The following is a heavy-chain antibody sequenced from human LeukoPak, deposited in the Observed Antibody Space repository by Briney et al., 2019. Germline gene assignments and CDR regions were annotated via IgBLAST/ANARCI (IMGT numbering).Heavy chain of an antibody. CDR1: GFTFSSYA. Sequence: PGGSLRPSCAASGFTFSSYAMHWVRQAPGKGLEWVAVISYDGSNKYYADSVKGRFTISRDNSKNTLYLQMNSLRAEDTAVYYCARPKSGPRYLPYYGMDVWGQGTTVTASS. CDR2: ISYDGSNK. CDR3: ARPKSGPRYLPYYGMDV. D-gene: IGHD1-14*01. V-gene: IGHV3-30-3*01. J-gene: IGHJ6*02.